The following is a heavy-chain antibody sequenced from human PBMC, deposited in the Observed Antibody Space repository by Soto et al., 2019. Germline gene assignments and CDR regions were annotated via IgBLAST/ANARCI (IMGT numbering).Heavy chain of an antibody. CDR3: ARADGHFVVVGAAGRGYYFAS. CDR1: GGSISSYS. Sequence: SETLSLTCTVSGGSISSYSWSWIRQPPGKGLEWIGYIYYSGSTNYNPSLKSRVTISVDTPKNQFSLKLSSVTAADTAVYYCARADGHFVVVGAAGRGYYFASWGQGPLVTVSS. D-gene: IGHD2-15*01. V-gene: IGHV4-59*12. J-gene: IGHJ4*02. CDR2: IYYSGST.